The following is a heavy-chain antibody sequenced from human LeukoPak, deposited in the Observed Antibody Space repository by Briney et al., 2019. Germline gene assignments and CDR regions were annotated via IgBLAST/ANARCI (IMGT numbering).Heavy chain of an antibody. J-gene: IGHJ5*02. Sequence: SETLSLTCTVSGGSVSTYYWSWIRQPPGKGLEWIGYIYYTGSTNYNPSLKSRVTISVDTSKNQFSLKLSSVTAADTAVYYCARVEDSGYDYRGRFDPWGQGTLVTVSS. CDR3: ARVEDSGYDYRGRFDP. CDR1: GGSVSTYY. V-gene: IGHV4-59*02. D-gene: IGHD5-12*01. CDR2: IYYTGST.